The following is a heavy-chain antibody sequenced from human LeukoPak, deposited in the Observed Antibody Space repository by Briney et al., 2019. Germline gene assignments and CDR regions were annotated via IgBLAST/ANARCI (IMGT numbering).Heavy chain of an antibody. CDR2: ISGSGGST. CDR3: AKEDYDILTGYYWGGGVGMDV. Sequence: GGSLRLSCPASGFTFSSYAMSWVRQAPGKGLEWVSAISGSGGSTYYADSVKGRFTISRDNSKNTLYLQMNSLRAEDTAVYYCAKEDYDILTGYYWGGGVGMDVWGQGTTVTVSS. V-gene: IGHV3-23*01. CDR1: GFTFSSYA. J-gene: IGHJ6*02. D-gene: IGHD3-9*01.